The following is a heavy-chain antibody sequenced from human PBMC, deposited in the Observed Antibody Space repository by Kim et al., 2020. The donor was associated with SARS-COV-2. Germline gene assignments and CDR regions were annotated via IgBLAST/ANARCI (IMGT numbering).Heavy chain of an antibody. CDR1: GFTFSSYA. D-gene: IGHD5-12*01. V-gene: IGHV3-30-3*01. Sequence: GGSLRLSCAASGFTFSSYAMHWVRQAPGKGLEWVAVISYDGSNKYYADSVKGRFTISRDNSKNTLYLQMNSLRAEDTAVYYCARDWMVGYSGYDYLDYWG. CDR2: ISYDGSNK. CDR3: ARDWMVGYSGYDYLDY. J-gene: IGHJ4*01.